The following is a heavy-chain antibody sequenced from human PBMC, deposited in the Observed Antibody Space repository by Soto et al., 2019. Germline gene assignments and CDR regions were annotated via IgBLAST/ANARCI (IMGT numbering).Heavy chain of an antibody. CDR3: AREVMATDDAFDI. CDR2: IYPYDSNT. V-gene: IGHV5-51*01. Sequence: HGESLKISCKDSGYSFTSYWIAWVRQTPGKGLEWMGIIYPYDSNTRYSPSFQGQVTISADKSVSTAYPQWSSLRAEDTAVYYCAREVMATDDAFDIWGQGTMVTVSS. CDR1: GYSFTSYW. D-gene: IGHD2-21*01. J-gene: IGHJ3*02.